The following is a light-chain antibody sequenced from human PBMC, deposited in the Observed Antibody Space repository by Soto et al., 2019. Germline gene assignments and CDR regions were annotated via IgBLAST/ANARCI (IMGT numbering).Light chain of an antibody. J-gene: IGKJ1*01. CDR3: QQYNNWPRT. V-gene: IGKV3-15*01. Sequence: EIVMTQSPATLSLSPGERATLSCRASQSVNSNLAWYQQKAGQAPRLLIYGTSTRATGIPARFSGSGSGTDFTLTISSLQFEDFAVYYCQQYNNWPRTFGQ. CDR1: QSVNSN. CDR2: GTS.